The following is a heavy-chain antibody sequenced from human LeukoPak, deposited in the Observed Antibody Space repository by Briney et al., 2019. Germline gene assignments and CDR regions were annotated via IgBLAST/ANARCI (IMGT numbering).Heavy chain of an antibody. D-gene: IGHD2-15*01. CDR3: ASSDGGLFDY. CDR2: IKQDGSEK. CDR1: GFISSSYW. V-gene: IGHV3-7*01. J-gene: IGHJ4*02. Sequence: GGSLRLSCAASGFISSSYWMSWVRQAPGKGLEWVANIKQDGSEKYYVDSVKGRFTISRDNAKNSLYLQMNSLRAEDTAVYYCASSDGGLFDYWGQGTLVTVSS.